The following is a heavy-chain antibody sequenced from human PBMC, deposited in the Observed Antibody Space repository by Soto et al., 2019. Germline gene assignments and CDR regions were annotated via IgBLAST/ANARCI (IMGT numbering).Heavy chain of an antibody. CDR2: ISGIGVYI. J-gene: IGHJ5*02. V-gene: IGHV3-21*01. CDR1: GFTFSNYN. Sequence: PGGSLRLSCVASGFTFSNYNMNWVRQAPGKGLEWVSHISGIGVYIHYADAVKGRFTISRDNAKSSVYLQMNSLRAEDTAVYYCAREGALKPFSSWGQGALVTVSS. CDR3: AREGALKPFSS.